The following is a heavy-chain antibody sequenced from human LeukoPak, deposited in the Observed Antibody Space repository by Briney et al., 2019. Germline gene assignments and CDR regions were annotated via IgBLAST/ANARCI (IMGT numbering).Heavy chain of an antibody. V-gene: IGHV4-4*07. D-gene: IGHD3-22*01. CDR1: GGSISSYY. Sequence: SETLSLTCTVSGGSISSYYWSWIRQPAGKGLEWIGRIYTSGSTNYNPSLKSRVTMSVDTSKNQFSLKLSSVTAADTAVYYCARGGYYYDSSGYFRYFDYWGQGTLVTVSS. CDR3: ARGGYYYDSSGYFRYFDY. CDR2: IYTSGST. J-gene: IGHJ4*02.